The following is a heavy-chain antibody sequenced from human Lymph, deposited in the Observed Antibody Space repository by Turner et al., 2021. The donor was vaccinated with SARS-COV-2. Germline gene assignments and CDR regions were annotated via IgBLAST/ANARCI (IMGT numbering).Heavy chain of an antibody. J-gene: IGHJ6*02. D-gene: IGHD2-15*01. CDR3: ATVLCTGSSCYYYGMDV. Sequence: QVQLVQSGAEVKKPGASVKVSCKVSGYTLTELSMHWVRQAPGKGREGMGGFDPEDGEIIYAQKFQGRVTMTEDTSTDTADMELSSLRSEDTAVYYCATVLCTGSSCYYYGMDVWGQGTTVTVSS. CDR2: FDPEDGEI. CDR1: GYTLTELS. V-gene: IGHV1-24*01.